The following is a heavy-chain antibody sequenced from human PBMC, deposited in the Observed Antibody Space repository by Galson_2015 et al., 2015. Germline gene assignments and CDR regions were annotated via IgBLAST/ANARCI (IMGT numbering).Heavy chain of an antibody. Sequence: SVKVSCKASGYTFTSYGISWVRQAPGQGLEWMGWISAYNGNTNYAQKLQGRVTMTTDTSTSTAYMELRSLRSDDTAVYYCAREFLGGYRYKGEDYWGQGTLVTVS. D-gene: IGHD3-16*02. CDR3: AREFLGGYRYKGEDY. CDR2: ISAYNGNT. J-gene: IGHJ4*02. CDR1: GYTFTSYG. V-gene: IGHV1-18*01.